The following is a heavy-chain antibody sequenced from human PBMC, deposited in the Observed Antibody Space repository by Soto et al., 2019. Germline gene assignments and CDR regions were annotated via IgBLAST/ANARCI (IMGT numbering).Heavy chain of an antibody. D-gene: IGHD5-18*01. J-gene: IGHJ1*01. CDR1: GFTFSSYG. CDR3: AGGIQLWHRLEHFQH. CDR2: ISYDGSNK. V-gene: IGHV3-30*03. Sequence: GGSLRLSCAASGFTFSSYGMHWVRQAPGKGLEWVAVISYDGSNKYYADSVKGRFTISRDNSKNTLYLQMNSLRAEDTAVYYCAGGIQLWHRLEHFQHCGQGTLVTV.